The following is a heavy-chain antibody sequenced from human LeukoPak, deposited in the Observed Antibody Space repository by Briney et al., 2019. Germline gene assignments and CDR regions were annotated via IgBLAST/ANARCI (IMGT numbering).Heavy chain of an antibody. Sequence: SSETLSLTCAVYGGSFSDYYWSWIRQPPGKRLEWIGEINHSGTTNYSPSLKSRVSISVDTSKNQFSLKLNSVTAADAAMYYCASHYSSGSYRYTGSFDSWGQGMLVNVSS. CDR2: INHSGTT. D-gene: IGHD3-16*02. J-gene: IGHJ4*02. CDR3: ASHYSSGSYRYTGSFDS. V-gene: IGHV4-34*01. CDR1: GGSFSDYY.